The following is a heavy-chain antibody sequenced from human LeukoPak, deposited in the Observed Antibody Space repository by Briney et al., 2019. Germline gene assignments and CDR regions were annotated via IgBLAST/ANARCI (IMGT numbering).Heavy chain of an antibody. CDR1: GFTFSSYA. CDR3: AKEGPEYYDILTGCYIDY. CDR2: ISGSGGST. Sequence: GGSLRLSCAASGFTFSSYAMSWVRQAPGKGLEWVSAISGSGGSTYYADSVKGRFTISRDNSKNTLYLQMNSLRAEDTAVYYCAKEGPEYYDILTGCYIDYWGQGTLVTVSS. D-gene: IGHD3-9*01. J-gene: IGHJ4*02. V-gene: IGHV3-23*01.